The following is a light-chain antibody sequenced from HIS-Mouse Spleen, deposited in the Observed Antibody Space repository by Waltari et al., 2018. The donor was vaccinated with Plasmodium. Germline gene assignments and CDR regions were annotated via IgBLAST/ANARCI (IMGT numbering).Light chain of an antibody. V-gene: IGLV2-23*03. J-gene: IGLJ3*02. CDR1: RRELGRYNC. CDR2: EGS. CDR3: CSYAGSSTFV. Sequence: QSALPQPAPVSGSPGQSSTISCTCTRRELGRYNCLYWYQQHPGKAPKLMSYEGSKRPSGVSNRCSGSKSGNTASLTISGLQAEDEADYYCCSYAGSSTFVFGGGTKLTVL.